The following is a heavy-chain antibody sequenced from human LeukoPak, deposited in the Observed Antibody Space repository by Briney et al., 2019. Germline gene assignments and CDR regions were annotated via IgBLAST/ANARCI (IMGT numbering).Heavy chain of an antibody. CDR1: GFTFSSYS. J-gene: IGHJ4*02. Sequence: GGSLRLSCAASGFTFSSYSMNWVRQAPGKGLEWVSSISSSSSYIYYADSVKGRFTISGDNAKNSLYLQMNSLRAEDTAVYYCAPYCSSTSCRNFDYWGQGTLVTVSS. D-gene: IGHD2-2*01. V-gene: IGHV3-21*01. CDR3: APYCSSTSCRNFDY. CDR2: ISSSSSYI.